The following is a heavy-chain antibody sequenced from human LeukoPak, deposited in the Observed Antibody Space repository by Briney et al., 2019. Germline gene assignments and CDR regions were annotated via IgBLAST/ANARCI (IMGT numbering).Heavy chain of an antibody. CDR3: ATSTVTHTRDP. CDR1: GYTSSDFY. J-gene: IGHJ5*02. Sequence: GASAKVSCQASGYTSSDFYCNWVRQTPGQGLEWMGWINPYSGATISAQNFQGRVTLTWDASIGTAYMELSRLRSDDTDVYYCATSTVTHTRDPWGQGTLVTVSS. V-gene: IGHV1-2*02. D-gene: IGHD1-1*01. CDR2: INPYSGAT.